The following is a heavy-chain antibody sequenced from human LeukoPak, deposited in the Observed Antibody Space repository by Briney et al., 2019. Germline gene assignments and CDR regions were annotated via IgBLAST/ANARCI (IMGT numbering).Heavy chain of an antibody. Sequence: PSETLSLTCAVYGGSFSGYYWSWIRQPPGKGLEWIGEINHSGSTNYNPSLKSRVTISVDTSKNQFSLKLSSVTAADTAVYYCASQKRQKGSIAAAGIFYWGQGTLVTVSS. J-gene: IGHJ4*02. CDR2: INHSGST. CDR1: GGSFSGYY. V-gene: IGHV4-34*01. D-gene: IGHD6-13*01. CDR3: ASQKRQKGSIAAAGIFY.